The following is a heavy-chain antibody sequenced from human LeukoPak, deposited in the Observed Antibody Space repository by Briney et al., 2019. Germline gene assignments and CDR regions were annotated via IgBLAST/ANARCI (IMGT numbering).Heavy chain of an antibody. Sequence: GGSLRLSCAASGFTFSGYAINWVRQAPGKGLEWVSFIYSDNTHYSDSVKGRFTISRDNSKNTLYLQMNSLRAEDTAVYYCARRAGAYSHPYDYWGQGTLVTVSS. D-gene: IGHD4/OR15-4a*01. CDR2: IYSDNT. CDR1: GFTFSGYA. CDR3: ARRAGAYSHPYDY. V-gene: IGHV3-53*01. J-gene: IGHJ4*02.